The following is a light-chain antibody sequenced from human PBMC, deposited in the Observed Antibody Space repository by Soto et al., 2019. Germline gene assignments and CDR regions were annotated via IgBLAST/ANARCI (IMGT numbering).Light chain of an antibody. J-gene: IGLJ1*01. CDR3: AAWDDSLSGPVYV. V-gene: IGLV1-47*01. CDR2: RNN. Sequence: SVLTQPPSGSGTPGQRVTISCSGSSSNIGSNYVYWYQQLPGTAPKLLIYRNNQRPSGVPDRYSGSKSGTSASLAISGLRSEDEADYYCAAWDDSLSGPVYVFGTATKVTVL. CDR1: SSNIGSNY.